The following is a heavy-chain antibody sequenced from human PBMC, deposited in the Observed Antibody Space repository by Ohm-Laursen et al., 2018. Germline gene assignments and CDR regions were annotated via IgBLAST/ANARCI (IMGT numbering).Heavy chain of an antibody. Sequence: SSVKVSCKASGGTFSSYAISWVRQAPGQGLEWMGGIIPIFGTANYAQKFQGRVTITADESTSTAYMELSSLRSEDTAVYYCATFLRYYYDSSGHPQPFDYWGQGTLVTVSS. V-gene: IGHV1-69*01. CDR1: GGTFSSYA. D-gene: IGHD3-22*01. J-gene: IGHJ4*02. CDR3: ATFLRYYYDSSGHPQPFDY. CDR2: IIPIFGTA.